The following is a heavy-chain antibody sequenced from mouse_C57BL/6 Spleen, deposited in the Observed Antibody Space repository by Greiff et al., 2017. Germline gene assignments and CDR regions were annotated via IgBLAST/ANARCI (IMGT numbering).Heavy chain of an antibody. D-gene: IGHD4-1*01. CDR1: GFSLTSYG. CDR3: ARNGRIYWYFDV. J-gene: IGHJ1*03. Sequence: QVQLQQSGPGLVQPSQSLSITCTVSGFSLTSYGVHWVRQSPGKGLAWLGVIWSGGSTDYNAAFISRLSISKDNSKSQVFFKMNSLQADDTAIYYCARNGRIYWYFDVWGTGTTVTVSS. CDR2: IWSGGST. V-gene: IGHV2-2*01.